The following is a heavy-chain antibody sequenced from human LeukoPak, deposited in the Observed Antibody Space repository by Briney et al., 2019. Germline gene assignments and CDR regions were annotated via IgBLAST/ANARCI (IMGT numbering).Heavy chain of an antibody. V-gene: IGHV4-39*01. J-gene: IGHJ4*01. D-gene: IGHD6-25*01. CDR2: IFFGGST. Sequence: SETLSLTCSVSGGSIGNGDYYWGWIRQAPGKSLEWIGSIFFGGSTHYNPSLKSRATISVDTSKNQFSLKLTSVTAADAAMYYCARQLPTAAADTRGYFDYWGQGTVVTVSS. CDR1: GGSIGNGDYY. CDR3: ARQLPTAAADTRGYFDY.